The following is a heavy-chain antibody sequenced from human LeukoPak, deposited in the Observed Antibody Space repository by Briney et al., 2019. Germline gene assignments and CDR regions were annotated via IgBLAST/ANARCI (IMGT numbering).Heavy chain of an antibody. D-gene: IGHD1-1*01. CDR3: ARDGGTDWYDP. Sequence: WVRQAPGKGLEWVANIKQDGSERTYVDSVKGRFTISRDNAKNSLYLQMNSLRVEDTAMYYCARDGGTDWYDPWGQGTLVTVSS. J-gene: IGHJ5*02. V-gene: IGHV3-7*01. CDR2: IKQDGSER.